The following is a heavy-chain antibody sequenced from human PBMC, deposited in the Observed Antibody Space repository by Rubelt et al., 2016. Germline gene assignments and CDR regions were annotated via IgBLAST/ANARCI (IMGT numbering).Heavy chain of an antibody. CDR1: GFSLSTRGVG. J-gene: IGHJ5*02. Sequence: QITLKESGPTLVKPTQTLTLTCTFSGFSLSTRGVGVGWIRQPPGKALEWLATILWDGDKRYSPSLKSRLAITRATPNTQVVLTMSNMEPGDPATYDWARGVGGGYDTDVAFDPWGQGTLVTVSS. CDR2: ILWDGDK. V-gene: IGHV2-5*02. CDR3: ARGVGGGYDTDVAFDP. D-gene: IGHD3-3*01.